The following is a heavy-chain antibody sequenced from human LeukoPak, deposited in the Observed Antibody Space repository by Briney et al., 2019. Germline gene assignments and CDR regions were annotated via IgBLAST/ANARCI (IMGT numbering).Heavy chain of an antibody. V-gene: IGHV4-34*01. CDR3: ARGLGAGLDY. J-gene: IGHJ4*02. D-gene: IGHD3-10*01. CDR2: ISHSGST. CDR1: GGSFSGYY. Sequence: SETLSLTCAVYGGSFSGYYWSWIRQPPGKGLEWIGEISHSGSTNYNPSLKSRVTISVDTFKNQFSLKLSSVTAADTAVYYCARGLGAGLDYWGQGTLVTVSS.